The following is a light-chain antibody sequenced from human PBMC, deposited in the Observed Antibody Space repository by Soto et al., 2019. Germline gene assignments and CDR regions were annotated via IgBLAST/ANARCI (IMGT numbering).Light chain of an antibody. J-gene: IGKJ4*01. CDR2: WGS. V-gene: IGKV4-1*01. CDR3: HQFFRIPPT. CDR1: QSVLDTSNKSNY. Sequence: MARSPDWVRLYMCEIAAFNSKTSQSVLDTSNKSNYLAWYQQNSGQSPKLLIYWGSTRQSGVPDLFIGTGSGNDFYLSSASLPAEHVSGYFFHQFFRIPPTFGGGTKVDI.